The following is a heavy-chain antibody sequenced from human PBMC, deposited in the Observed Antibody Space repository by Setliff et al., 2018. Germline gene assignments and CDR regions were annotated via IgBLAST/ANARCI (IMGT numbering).Heavy chain of an antibody. V-gene: IGHV4-38-2*02. Sequence: PSETLSLTCAVSGYSISNGFYWGWIRQSPVKGLEWIGSLFGGGSAYYSPSLKSRASISLDASKNQFALKLTSATAADTAVYYCARDPHYDPTYSLPGHAFDFRGQGIMVTVSS. CDR1: GYSISNGFY. J-gene: IGHJ3*01. CDR3: ARDPHYDPTYSLPGHAFDF. CDR2: LFGGGSA. D-gene: IGHD3-22*01.